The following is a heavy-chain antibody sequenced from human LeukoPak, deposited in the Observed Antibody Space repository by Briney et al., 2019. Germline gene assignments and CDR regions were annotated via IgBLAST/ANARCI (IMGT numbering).Heavy chain of an antibody. V-gene: IGHV3-30*03. J-gene: IGHJ3*02. CDR2: MSYDGSNK. D-gene: IGHD2-15*01. CDR1: GFTFRSYG. Sequence: GGSLRLSCAASGFTFRSYGMHWVRQAPGKGLEWVSVMSYDGSNKYYADSVKGRFTISRDNSKNTLYLQMNSLRSEDTAVYYCERKGYCSGGSCYLPRAFDIWAQGTMVTVSS. CDR3: ERKGYCSGGSCYLPRAFDI.